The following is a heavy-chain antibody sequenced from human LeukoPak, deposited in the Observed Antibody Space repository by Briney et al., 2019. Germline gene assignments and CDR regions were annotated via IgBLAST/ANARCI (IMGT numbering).Heavy chain of an antibody. CDR2: ISSNGGST. D-gene: IGHD2-15*01. CDR1: GFSFSGYA. Sequence: PGGSLRVSSAASGFSFSGYAMHWVRQAPGKGLEYVSAISSNGGSTYYANSVKGRFTISRDNSKNTLYLQMGSLRAEDMAVYYCARGYTGGGSCSPPCYYYGMDVWGQGTSATVSS. V-gene: IGHV3-64*01. CDR3: ARGYTGGGSCSPPCYYYGMDV. J-gene: IGHJ6*02.